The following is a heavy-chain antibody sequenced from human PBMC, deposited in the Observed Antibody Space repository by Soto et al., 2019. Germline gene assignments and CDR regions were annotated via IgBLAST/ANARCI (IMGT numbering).Heavy chain of an antibody. D-gene: IGHD1-1*01. J-gene: IGHJ4*02. CDR1: GFLFSRFG. V-gene: IGHV3-33*01. CDR2: IVNHGGTK. Sequence: QVQLVESGGGVVQPGTSLRLSCAASGFLFSRFGMHWVRQAPGKGLEWVAVIVNHGGTKDYADSVRGRFTISRDNSRKSLLQISSSRIDETTTLYYGARDDEDDDGLDYWGQGTLVTVSS. CDR3: ARDDEDDDGLDY.